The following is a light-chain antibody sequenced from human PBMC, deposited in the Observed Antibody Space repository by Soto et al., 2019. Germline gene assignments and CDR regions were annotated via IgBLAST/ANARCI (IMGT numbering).Light chain of an antibody. CDR2: WAS. J-gene: IGKJ3*01. V-gene: IGKV4-1*01. CDR3: QQHYDTPFT. CDR1: QSLLYSSNNKNY. Sequence: DIVMTQSPDSLAVSLGERATIHCKSSQSLLYSSNNKNYLAWIQQKPGQPPKLVIFWASTRESGVPDRFSGSGSGTDFTLTISSLQAEDVAVYYCQQHYDTPFTFGPGTRVDIK.